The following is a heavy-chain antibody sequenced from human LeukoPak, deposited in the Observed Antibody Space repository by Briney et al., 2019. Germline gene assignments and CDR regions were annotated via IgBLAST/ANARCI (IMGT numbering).Heavy chain of an antibody. CDR1: GFTFSSYA. J-gene: IGHJ4*02. CDR2: ISGSGGST. Sequence: PGASLRLSCAAPGFTFSSYAMSWVRQAPGKGLEWVSAISGSGGSTYYADSVKGRFTVSRDNSKNTLYLQMNSLRAEDTAVYYCAKDAEWELLPVNYWGQGTLVTVSS. CDR3: AKDAEWELLPVNY. V-gene: IGHV3-23*01. D-gene: IGHD1-26*01.